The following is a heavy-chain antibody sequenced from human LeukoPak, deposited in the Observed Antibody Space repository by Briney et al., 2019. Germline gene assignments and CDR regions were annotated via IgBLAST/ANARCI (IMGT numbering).Heavy chain of an antibody. CDR2: ISYDGSNE. CDR1: GFTFSSYA. Sequence: GGSLRLSCAASGFTFSSYAMHWVRQAPGKGLEWVAVISYDGSNEYYADSVKGRFTISRDNFKNTLYLQMNSLRAEDTAVYYCARFSGSNLFAYWGQGTLVTVSS. J-gene: IGHJ4*02. V-gene: IGHV3-30-3*01. CDR3: ARFSGSNLFAY. D-gene: IGHD1-26*01.